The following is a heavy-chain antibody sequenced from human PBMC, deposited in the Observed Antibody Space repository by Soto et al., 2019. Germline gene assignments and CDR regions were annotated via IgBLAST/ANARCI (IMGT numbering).Heavy chain of an antibody. CDR1: GFTFIYAW. Sequence: GGSLRLSCAASGFTFIYAWMTWVRQAPGKGLEWVGRIRSKTSGEIRDYAAPVKGRFTISRDDSTNTVYLQMNSLKTEDTAVYYCVIDISESGVGELDHWGQGTQLTVSS. CDR3: VIDISESGVGELDH. V-gene: IGHV3-15*01. J-gene: IGHJ4*02. CDR2: IRSKTSGEIR. D-gene: IGHD3-3*01.